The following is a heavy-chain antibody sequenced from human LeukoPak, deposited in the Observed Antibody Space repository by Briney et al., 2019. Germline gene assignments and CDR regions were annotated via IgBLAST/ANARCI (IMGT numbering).Heavy chain of an antibody. D-gene: IGHD1-26*01. CDR1: GFTFSSYA. V-gene: IGHV3-23*01. CDR2: ISGSGGST. J-gene: IGHJ4*02. Sequence: GGTLRLSCAASGFTFSSYAMSWVRQAPGKGLEWVSAISGSGGSTYYADSVKGRFTISRDNSKNTLYLQMNSLRAEDAGVYYCARGSVGTTGGSFVYWGQGTLVTVSS. CDR3: ARGSVGTTGGSFVY.